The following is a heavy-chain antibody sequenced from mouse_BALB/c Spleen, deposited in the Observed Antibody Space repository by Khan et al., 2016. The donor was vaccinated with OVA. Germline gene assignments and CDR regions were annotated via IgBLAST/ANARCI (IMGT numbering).Heavy chain of an antibody. Sequence: QIQLVQSGPELKKPGETVKISCKASGHTFTNFGMNWVKQAPGKGLKWMGWINTYTGDPTYADDFNGRFAFSLEASASTAYLQINNLTNEDTATYFCARPPYFSYAMDNWGQGTSVTVSS. CDR1: GHTFTNFG. J-gene: IGHJ4*01. CDR2: INTYTGDP. V-gene: IGHV9-3-1*01. CDR3: ARPPYFSYAMDN. D-gene: IGHD2-10*01.